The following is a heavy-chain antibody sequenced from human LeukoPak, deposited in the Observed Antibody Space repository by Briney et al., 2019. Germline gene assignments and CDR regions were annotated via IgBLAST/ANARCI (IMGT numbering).Heavy chain of an antibody. Sequence: GGSLRLSCAVSGFTFSNYWMSWVRQAPGKGLEWVANVKQDGSEKIYVDSVKGRFTISRDNAKNSLYLQMNSLRDEDTAVYYCARRGSSDYGPYYYYYMDVWGEGTTVTVSS. CDR3: ARRGSSDYGPYYYYYMDV. V-gene: IGHV3-7*01. CDR2: VKQDGSEK. D-gene: IGHD3-22*01. CDR1: GFTFSNYW. J-gene: IGHJ6*03.